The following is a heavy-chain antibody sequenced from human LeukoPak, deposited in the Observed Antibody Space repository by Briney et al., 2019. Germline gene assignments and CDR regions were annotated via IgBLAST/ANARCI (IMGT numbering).Heavy chain of an antibody. J-gene: IGHJ4*02. CDR1: GFTVISNY. V-gene: IGHV3-21*03. Sequence: PGGSLRLSCAASGFTVISNYMSWVRQAPGKGLEWVSSITGSSNHAYYADSLKGRFTISRDNAKNSLYLQMDSLRVEDTAVYYCARDMRFYDSRGYYYFLDYWGQGTLVTVSS. D-gene: IGHD3-22*01. CDR3: ARDMRFYDSRGYYYFLDY. CDR2: ITGSSNHA.